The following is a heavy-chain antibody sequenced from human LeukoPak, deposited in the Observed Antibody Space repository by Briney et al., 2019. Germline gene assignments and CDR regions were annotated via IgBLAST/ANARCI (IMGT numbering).Heavy chain of an antibody. CDR1: GFTFSSYS. J-gene: IGHJ5*02. V-gene: IGHV3-48*04. Sequence: GGSLRLSCTASGFTFSSYSMNWVRQAPGKGLEWVSYISVSSNMESYADSVKGRFTIYRDNVKDVLYLQLNSLRVEDTAVYYCARDRGSYPIDRWGQGTLVTVSS. CDR2: ISVSSNME. CDR3: ARDRGSYPIDR. D-gene: IGHD1-26*01.